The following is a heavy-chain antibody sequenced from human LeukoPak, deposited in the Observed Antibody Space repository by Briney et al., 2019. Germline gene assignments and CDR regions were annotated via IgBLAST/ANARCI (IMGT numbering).Heavy chain of an antibody. CDR1: GFSVNSDY. J-gene: IGHJ4*02. V-gene: IGHV3-53*01. Sequence: GGSLRLSCAASGFSVNSDYMTWVRQAPGKGLEWVGVIFAGGAPYYADSVKGRFTISRDISTNTLYVQMNSLRVEDTAVYYCARGVGVRGVISQPLEVWGQGTLVIVSS. CDR2: IFAGGAP. CDR3: ARGVGVRGVISQPLEV. D-gene: IGHD3-10*01.